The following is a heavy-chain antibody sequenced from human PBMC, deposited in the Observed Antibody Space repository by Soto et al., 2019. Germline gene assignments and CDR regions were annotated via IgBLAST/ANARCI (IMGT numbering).Heavy chain of an antibody. CDR1: GGSISSGDYY. Sequence: PSETLSLTCTVSGGSISSGDYYWSWIRQPPGKGLEWIVYIYYSGSTNYNPSLKSRVTISVDTSKNQFSLKLSSVTAADTAVYYCASGGLKTYYYGSGSYTPPFYFDYWGQGTLVTVSS. J-gene: IGHJ4*02. CDR2: IYYSGST. V-gene: IGHV4-61*08. CDR3: ASGGLKTYYYGSGSYTPPFYFDY. D-gene: IGHD3-10*01.